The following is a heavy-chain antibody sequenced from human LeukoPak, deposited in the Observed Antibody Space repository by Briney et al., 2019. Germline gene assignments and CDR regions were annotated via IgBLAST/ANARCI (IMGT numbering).Heavy chain of an antibody. Sequence: GESLKISGKASDSSSSTTWITWVGQMPGKGLEWMGIIYPGESDTRYSPSFQGQVTISADKSISTAYLQWSSLKASDSGMYYCASSYSGSWYCGQRALVIVSS. V-gene: IGHV5-51*01. CDR1: DSSSSTTW. CDR2: IYPGESDT. D-gene: IGHD6-13*01. CDR3: ASSYSGSWY. J-gene: IGHJ4*02.